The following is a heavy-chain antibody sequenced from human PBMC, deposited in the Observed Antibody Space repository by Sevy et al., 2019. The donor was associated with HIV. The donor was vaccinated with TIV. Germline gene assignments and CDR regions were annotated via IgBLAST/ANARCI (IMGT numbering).Heavy chain of an antibody. Sequence: GGSLRLSCAASGFSFSTYEMNWVRQAPGKGLEWVSYISSSGNTIYYADSVEGRFTISRDNAKNSVDLQMNSLRPDDTAVYYCASAGGLEYWGQGTLVTVSS. D-gene: IGHD6-13*01. CDR1: GFSFSTYE. J-gene: IGHJ4*02. CDR2: ISSSGNTI. V-gene: IGHV3-48*03. CDR3: ASAGGLEY.